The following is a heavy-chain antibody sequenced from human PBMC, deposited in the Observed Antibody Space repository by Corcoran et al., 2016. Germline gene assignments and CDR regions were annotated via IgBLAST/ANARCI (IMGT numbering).Heavy chain of an antibody. CDR2: ISGSCGST. V-gene: IGHV3-23*01. CDR3: ANSGGWLRWDFDY. J-gene: IGHJ4*02. D-gene: IGHD5-12*01. Sequence: EVPLLESGGGLVQPGGSLRLSCAASGFTFRSYAMSWVRQAPGKGLEWVSAISGSCGSTYYADSVKGRVTISRDNSKNTLYLQMNSLRAEDTAVYYWANSGGWLRWDFDYWGQGTLVTVAS. CDR1: GFTFRSYA.